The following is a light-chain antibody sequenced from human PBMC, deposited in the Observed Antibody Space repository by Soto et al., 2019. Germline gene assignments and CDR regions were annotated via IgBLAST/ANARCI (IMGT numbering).Light chain of an antibody. CDR3: SSCTSSAWV. J-gene: IGLJ3*02. CDR1: SSDVGGYNY. Sequence: QSALTQPASVSGSPGQSITISCTGTSSDVGGYNYVSWYQQHPGKAPKLMIYDVSNRPSGVSNRFSGSKSGNTASLTISGLQAEDEADYYCSSCTSSAWVFGGGTQLTVL. CDR2: DVS. V-gene: IGLV2-14*01.